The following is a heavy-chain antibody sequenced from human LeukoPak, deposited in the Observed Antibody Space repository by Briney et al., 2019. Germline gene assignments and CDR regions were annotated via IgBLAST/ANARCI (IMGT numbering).Heavy chain of an antibody. CDR2: ISSSGSTI. J-gene: IGHJ5*02. CDR3: AKDISYSSSSVWFDP. V-gene: IGHV3-11*01. Sequence: GGSLRLSCAASGFTFSDYYMSWIRQAPGKGLEWVSYISSSGSTIYYADSVKGRFTISRDNAKNSLYLQMNSLRAEDTAVYYCAKDISYSSSSVWFDPWGQGTLVTVSS. CDR1: GFTFSDYY. D-gene: IGHD6-6*01.